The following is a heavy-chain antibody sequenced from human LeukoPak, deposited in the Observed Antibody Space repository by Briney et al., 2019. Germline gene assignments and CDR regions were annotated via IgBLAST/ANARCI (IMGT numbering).Heavy chain of an antibody. CDR1: GFTFSSYS. J-gene: IGHJ6*03. Sequence: GGSLRLSCAASGFTFSSYSMNWVRQAPGKGLEWVSSISSSSSYIYYADSVKGRFTISRDNAKNSLYLQMSSLRAEDTAVYYCARDKAVRGQQLGGEYYYYYMDVWGKGTTVTVSS. CDR3: ARDKAVRGQQLGGEYYYYYMDV. CDR2: ISSSSSYI. D-gene: IGHD6-13*01. V-gene: IGHV3-21*01.